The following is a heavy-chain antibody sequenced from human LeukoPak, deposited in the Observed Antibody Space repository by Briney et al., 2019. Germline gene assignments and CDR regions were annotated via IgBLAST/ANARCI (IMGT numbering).Heavy chain of an antibody. CDR3: AKDVRGGPIVGAGSVDY. Sequence: GGSLRLSCAASRFTFSRYAMSWVRQAPGRGLEWVSAVNNKGNNKYYADSVRGRFTISRDNSKNTLYLQMDSLRAEDTAVYYCAKDVRGGPIVGAGSVDYWGQGTLVTVSS. CDR2: VNNKGNNK. V-gene: IGHV3-23*05. J-gene: IGHJ4*02. CDR1: RFTFSRYA. D-gene: IGHD1-26*01.